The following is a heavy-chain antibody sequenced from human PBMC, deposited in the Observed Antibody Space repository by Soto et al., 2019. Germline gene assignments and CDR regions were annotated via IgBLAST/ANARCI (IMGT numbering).Heavy chain of an antibody. J-gene: IGHJ6*02. Sequence: QVQLQESGPGLVKPSQTLSLTCTVSGGSISSGGYYWSWIRQHPGKGLEWIGYIYYSGSTYYNPSLKSRVTISVDTSXNQXSXKLXXXXXXXXXXXXXXXXXXXXXXXXXXXXXWGQGTTVTVSS. CDR3: XXXXXXXXXXXXXXXXX. V-gene: IGHV4-31*03. CDR2: IYYSGST. CDR1: GGSISSGGYY.